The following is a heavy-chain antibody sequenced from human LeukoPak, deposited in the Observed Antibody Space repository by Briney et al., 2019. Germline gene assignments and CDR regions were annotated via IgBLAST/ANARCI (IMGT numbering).Heavy chain of an antibody. CDR2: ISSSSSYI. D-gene: IGHD6-19*01. CDR1: GFTFSSYS. CDR3: ARGSIAVAGTYVY. J-gene: IGHJ4*02. Sequence: GGSLRLSCAASGFTFSSYSMNWVRQAPGKGLEWGSSISSSSSYIYYADSVKGRFTISGDNAKNSLYLPMNSLRAEETAVYYCARGSIAVAGTYVYWGQGALVTVSS. V-gene: IGHV3-21*01.